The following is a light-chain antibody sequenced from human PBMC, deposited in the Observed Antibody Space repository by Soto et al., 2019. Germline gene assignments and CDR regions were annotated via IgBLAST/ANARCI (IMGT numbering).Light chain of an antibody. CDR3: HQRYNWPLT. Sequence: EIVLTQSPGTLSLSPGERATLSCRASQSVSSSYLAWYQQKPGQAPRLLIYGASSRATGIPDRFSGSGSGTDFTLTISRLEPEDFAVYYCHQRYNWPLTFGGGTKVAIK. CDR1: QSVSSSY. CDR2: GAS. V-gene: IGKV3D-20*02. J-gene: IGKJ4*01.